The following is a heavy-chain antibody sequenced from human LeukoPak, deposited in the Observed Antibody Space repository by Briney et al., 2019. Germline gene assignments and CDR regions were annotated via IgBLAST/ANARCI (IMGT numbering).Heavy chain of an antibody. CDR2: ISSSSTT. V-gene: IGHV3-48*02. Sequence: PGGSLRLSCAASGFTFSSHSLSWVRQAPGKGLEWVSYISSSSTTYYAESMKGRFTISRDNAKNSLYLQMSSLRDGDTAVYFCARDYASGSYPIGYWGQGTLVTVSS. CDR1: GFTFSSHS. J-gene: IGHJ4*02. D-gene: IGHD3-16*01. CDR3: ARDYASGSYPIGY.